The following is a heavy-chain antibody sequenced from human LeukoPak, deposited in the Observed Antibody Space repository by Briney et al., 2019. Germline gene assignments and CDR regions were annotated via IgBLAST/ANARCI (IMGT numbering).Heavy chain of an antibody. CDR2: INPNSGGT. CDR1: GYTFTGYY. J-gene: IGHJ4*02. Sequence: ASVKVSCKASGYTFTGYYMHWVRQAPGQGLEWMGWINPNSGGTNYAQKFQGRVTMTRDTSISTAYMELSRLRPDDTAVYYCARVTSGRRYFDYWGQGTLVTVSS. V-gene: IGHV1-2*02. CDR3: ARVTSGRRYFDY. D-gene: IGHD1-14*01.